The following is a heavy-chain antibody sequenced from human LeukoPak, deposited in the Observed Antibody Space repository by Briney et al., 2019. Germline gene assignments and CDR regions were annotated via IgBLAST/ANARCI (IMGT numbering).Heavy chain of an antibody. D-gene: IGHD6-19*01. V-gene: IGHV3-72*01. CDR3: ARAAVALDY. CDR2: TRNKANSYTT. CDR1: GFTFSDHY. Sequence: GGSLRLSCAASGFTFSDHYMDWVRQAPGKGLEWVGRTRNKANSYTTEYAASVKGRFIISRGDSKNSLYLQMNSLKTEDTAVYYCARAAVALDYWGQGTLVTVSS. J-gene: IGHJ4*02.